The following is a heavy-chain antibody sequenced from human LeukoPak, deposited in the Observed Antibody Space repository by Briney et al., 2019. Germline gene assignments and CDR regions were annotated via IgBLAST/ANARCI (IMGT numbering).Heavy chain of an antibody. CDR3: ARGARGPGVVGDY. CDR2: ISYSGST. CDR1: GGSISSSRYY. Sequence: PSETLSLTCTVSGGSISSSRYYWGWIRQPPGKGLEWIGSISYSGSTYYNPSLKSRVTISVDTSKSQFSLKLTSVTAADTAVYYCARGARGPGVVGDYWDQGILVTVSS. V-gene: IGHV4-39*07. D-gene: IGHD2-8*02. J-gene: IGHJ4*02.